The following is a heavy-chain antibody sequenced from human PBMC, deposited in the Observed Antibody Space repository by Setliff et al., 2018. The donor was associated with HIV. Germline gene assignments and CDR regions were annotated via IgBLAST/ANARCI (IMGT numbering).Heavy chain of an antibody. D-gene: IGHD6-19*01. J-gene: IGHJ4*02. Sequence: SETLSLTCTVSGGSFTSRSYYWGWIRQPPGKGLEWIGSIFYSGITYYNPSLKSRVTISVDTSKNQFSLNLTSVTAADTAVYYCATLHSSGWPYYSDYWGQGILVTVSS. CDR3: ATLHSSGWPYYSDY. V-gene: IGHV4-39*01. CDR2: IFYSGIT. CDR1: GGSFTSRSYY.